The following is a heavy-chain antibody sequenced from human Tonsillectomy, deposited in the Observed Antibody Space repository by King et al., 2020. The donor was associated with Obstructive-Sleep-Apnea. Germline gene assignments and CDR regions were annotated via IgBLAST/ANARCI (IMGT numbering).Heavy chain of an antibody. J-gene: IGHJ4*02. D-gene: IGHD4-17*01. CDR3: VREDYGDFECAY. CDR1: GGSISSSYYY. V-gene: IGHV4-39*07. CDR2: IYYSGST. Sequence: QLQESGPGLVKPSETLSLTCTVSGGSISSSYYYWGWFRQPPGKGLGWIGGIYYSGSTYYNPALKSRVTISLDTSKNHFSLRLSSVTAADTAVYSCVREDYGDFECAYWGQGTLVTVSS.